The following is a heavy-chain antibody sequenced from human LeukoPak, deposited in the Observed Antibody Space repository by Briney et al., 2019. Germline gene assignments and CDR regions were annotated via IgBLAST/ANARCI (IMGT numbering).Heavy chain of an antibody. J-gene: IGHJ4*02. CDR3: ARGRTTYDYVWGSYRPPDY. CDR1: GGSFSGYY. V-gene: IGHV4-34*01. D-gene: IGHD3-16*02. CDR2: INHRGST. Sequence: SETLSLXCAVYGGSFSGYYWNWIRQPPGKGLEWIGEINHRGSTNYNPSLKSRVSISVDTSKNQFSLKLSSVTAADTAVYYCARGRTTYDYVWGSYRPPDYWGPGTLVTVSS.